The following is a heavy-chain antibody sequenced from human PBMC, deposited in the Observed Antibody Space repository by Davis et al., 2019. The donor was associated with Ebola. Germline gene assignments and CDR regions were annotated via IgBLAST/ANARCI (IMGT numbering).Heavy chain of an antibody. CDR2: ISYDGSNK. Sequence: GESLKISCAASGFTFSSYGMHWVRQAPGKGLEWVAVISYDGSNKYYADSVKGRFTISRDNSKNTLYLQMNSLRAEDTAVYYCARKHRDGYNWGGQGTLVTVSS. V-gene: IGHV3-30*03. CDR1: GFTFSSYG. CDR3: ARKHRDGYNW. J-gene: IGHJ4*02. D-gene: IGHD5-24*01.